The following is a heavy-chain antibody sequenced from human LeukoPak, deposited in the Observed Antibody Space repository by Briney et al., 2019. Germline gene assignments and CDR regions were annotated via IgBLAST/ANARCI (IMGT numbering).Heavy chain of an antibody. D-gene: IGHD3-22*01. Sequence: SETLSLTCTVSGGSISSYYWSWIRQPPGKGLEWIGYIYYSGSTNYNPSLKSRVTISVGTSENQFSLKLSSVTAADTAVYYCARWDYYDSSGYLDYWGQGTLVTVSS. CDR3: ARWDYYDSSGYLDY. V-gene: IGHV4-59*01. CDR1: GGSISSYY. CDR2: IYYSGST. J-gene: IGHJ4*02.